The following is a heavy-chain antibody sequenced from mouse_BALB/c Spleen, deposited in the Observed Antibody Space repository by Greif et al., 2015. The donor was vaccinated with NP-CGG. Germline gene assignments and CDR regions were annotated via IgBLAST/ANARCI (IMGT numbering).Heavy chain of an antibody. D-gene: IGHD2-3*01. CDR1: GYTFTSSW. CDR2: IHPNSGNT. CDR3: ARRWSYYAMDY. J-gene: IGHJ4*01. Sequence: QVHVKQSGSVLVRPGASVKLSCKASGYTFTSSWMHWAKQRPGQGLEWIGEIHPNSGNTNYNEKFKGKATLTVDTSSSTAYVALSSLTSEDSAVYYCARRWSYYAMDYWGQGTSVTVSS. V-gene: IGHV1S130*01.